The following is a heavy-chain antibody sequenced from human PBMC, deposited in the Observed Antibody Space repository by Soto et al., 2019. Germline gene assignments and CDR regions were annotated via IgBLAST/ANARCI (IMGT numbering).Heavy chain of an antibody. J-gene: IGHJ3*02. CDR3: ARWYYYDSSGYWDAFDI. Sequence: QVQLVQSGAEVKKPGASVKVSCKASGYTFTSYYMHWVRQAPGQGLEWMGWTNPNSGGTNYAQKFQGRVTMTRDTSISTAYMELSRLRSDDTAVYYCARWYYYDSSGYWDAFDIWGQGTMVTVS. CDR1: GYTFTSYY. V-gene: IGHV1-2*02. CDR2: TNPNSGGT. D-gene: IGHD3-22*01.